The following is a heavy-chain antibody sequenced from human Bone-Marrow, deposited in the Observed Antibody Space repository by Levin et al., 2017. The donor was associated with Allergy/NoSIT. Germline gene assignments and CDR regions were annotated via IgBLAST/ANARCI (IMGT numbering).Heavy chain of an antibody. Sequence: GASVKVSCKASGYTFTSYYMHWVRQAPGQGLEWMGIINPSGGSTSYAQKFQGRVTMTRDTSTSTVYMELSSLRSEDTAVYYCARGYCSGGSCRYGMDVWGQGTTVTVSS. CDR2: INPSGGST. CDR3: ARGYCSGGSCRYGMDV. V-gene: IGHV1-46*01. D-gene: IGHD2-15*01. CDR1: GYTFTSYY. J-gene: IGHJ6*02.